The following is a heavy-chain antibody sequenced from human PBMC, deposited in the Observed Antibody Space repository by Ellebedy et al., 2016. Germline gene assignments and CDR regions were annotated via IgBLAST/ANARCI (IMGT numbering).Heavy chain of an antibody. CDR3: ASGAYDSSGYYYWSGGMDV. CDR1: GGTFSSYA. D-gene: IGHD3-22*01. V-gene: IGHV1-69*13. CDR2: IIPIFGTA. J-gene: IGHJ6*02. Sequence: SVKVSXKASGGTFSSYAISWVRQAPGQGLEWMGGIIPIFGTANYAQKFQGRVTITADESTSTAYMELSSLRSEDTAVYYCASGAYDSSGYYYWSGGMDVWGQGTTVTVSS.